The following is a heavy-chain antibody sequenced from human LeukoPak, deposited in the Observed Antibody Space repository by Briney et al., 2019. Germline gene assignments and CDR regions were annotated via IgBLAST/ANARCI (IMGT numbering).Heavy chain of an antibody. CDR2: IYHSGST. CDR3: ARGRSVGYCSSTSCRPKKYYYYMDV. V-gene: IGHV4-38-2*01. J-gene: IGHJ6*03. D-gene: IGHD2-2*01. Sequence: PSETLSLTCAVSGYSISSGYYWGWIRQPPGKGLEWIGSIYHSGSTYYNPSLKSRVTISVDTSKNQFSLKLSSVTAADTAVYYCARGRSVGYCSSTSCRPKKYYYYMDVWGKGTTVTVSS. CDR1: GYSISSGYY.